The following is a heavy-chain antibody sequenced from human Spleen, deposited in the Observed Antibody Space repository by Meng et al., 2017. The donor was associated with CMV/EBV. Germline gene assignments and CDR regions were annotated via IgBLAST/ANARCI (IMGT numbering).Heavy chain of an antibody. V-gene: IGHV1-2*02. Sequence: SGSTFTGYYMHWVRQAPGQGLGWMGWINPNSGGTNYAQKFQGRVTMTRDTSISTAYMELSRLGSDDTAVYYCAVLYCSGGSCYSGFDYWGQGTLVTVSS. J-gene: IGHJ4*02. CDR1: GSTFTGYY. CDR3: AVLYCSGGSCYSGFDY. D-gene: IGHD2-15*01. CDR2: INPNSGGT.